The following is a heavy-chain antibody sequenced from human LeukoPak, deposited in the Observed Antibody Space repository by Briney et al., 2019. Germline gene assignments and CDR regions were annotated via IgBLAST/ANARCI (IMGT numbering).Heavy chain of an antibody. Sequence: GGSLRLSCAASGFTFDDYGMSWVRQAPGKGLEWVSGINWNCGSTVYGDSVKGRFTISRDNAENSRYVQMNTRRDEDTDLYHCARGGAAAGRARKDYYYYMDVWGKGTTVTVSS. D-gene: IGHD6-13*01. CDR3: ARGGAAAGRARKDYYYYMDV. CDR1: GFTFDDYG. CDR2: INWNCGST. V-gene: IGHV3-20*01. J-gene: IGHJ6*03.